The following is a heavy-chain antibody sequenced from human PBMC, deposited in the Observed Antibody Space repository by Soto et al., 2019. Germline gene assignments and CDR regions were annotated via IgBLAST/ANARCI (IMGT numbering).Heavy chain of an antibody. J-gene: IGHJ4*02. CDR2: ISYDGSNK. Sequence: QVQLVESGGGVVQPGRSLRLSCVASGFTFSSYGMHWVRQAPGKGLEWVAVISYDGSNKYYADSVKGRFTISRDNSKNTLYLQMDSLRAEYTAMYYCAKGRTGSCYSTSAYWGQGTLVIFSS. D-gene: IGHD2-15*01. CDR3: AKGRTGSCYSTSAY. V-gene: IGHV3-30*18. CDR1: GFTFSSYG.